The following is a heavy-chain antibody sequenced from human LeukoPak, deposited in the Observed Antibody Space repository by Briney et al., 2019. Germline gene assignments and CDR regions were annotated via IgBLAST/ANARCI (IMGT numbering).Heavy chain of an antibody. CDR1: GFTFSSYW. Sequence: GGSLRLSCAASGFTFSSYWMHWVRQAPGKGLVWVSRINIDGGRTDYADSVKGRFTISRDNARNILYLQMNSLRAEDTAVYYCARVDGSGNSVFDHWGQGTLVTASS. CDR2: INIDGGRT. J-gene: IGHJ4*02. D-gene: IGHD3-22*01. CDR3: ARVDGSGNSVFDH. V-gene: IGHV3-74*01.